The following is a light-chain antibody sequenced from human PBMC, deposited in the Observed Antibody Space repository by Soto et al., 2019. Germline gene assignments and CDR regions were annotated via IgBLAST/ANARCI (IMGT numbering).Light chain of an antibody. CDR1: QSVSVN. CDR2: GAS. CDR3: QQYNSWPPLT. V-gene: IGKV3-15*01. Sequence: EIVMTQSPATLSVSPGERVTLSCRASQSVSVNLAWYQQKPGQAPRLLIYGASTRATGIPTRFSGSGSGTEFALSISSLQSEDFAIYYCQQYNSWPPLTFCGGTKVEIK. J-gene: IGKJ4*01.